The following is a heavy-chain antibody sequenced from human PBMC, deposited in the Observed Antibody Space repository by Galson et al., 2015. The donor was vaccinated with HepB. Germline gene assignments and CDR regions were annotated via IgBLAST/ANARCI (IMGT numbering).Heavy chain of an antibody. CDR2: ISDSGDRT. CDR1: GFTFSSYA. V-gene: IGHV3-23*01. CDR3: AKPMVRGVWYYFDY. J-gene: IGHJ4*02. Sequence: SLRLSCAASGFTFSSYAMSWVRQAPGKGLEWVSVISDSGDRTYYADSVKGRFTISRDNSKNTLYLQMNSLRAEDTAAYYCAKPMVRGVWYYFDYWGQGALVTVSS. D-gene: IGHD3-10*01.